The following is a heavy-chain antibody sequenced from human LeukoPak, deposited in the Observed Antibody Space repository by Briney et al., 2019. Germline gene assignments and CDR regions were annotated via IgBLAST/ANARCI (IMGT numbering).Heavy chain of an antibody. V-gene: IGHV3-23*01. CDR1: GFIFSNYA. CDR3: AKDGQWLVRGNNWFDP. Sequence: GGSLRLACAADGFIFSNYAMGWVRQPPGKGLEWVSSISGSGGSTYYADSVKGRFTISRDNSKNTLYLQMNSLRAEDTAVYYCAKDGQWLVRGNNWFDPWGQGTRVTVSS. CDR2: ISGSGGST. D-gene: IGHD6-19*01. J-gene: IGHJ5*02.